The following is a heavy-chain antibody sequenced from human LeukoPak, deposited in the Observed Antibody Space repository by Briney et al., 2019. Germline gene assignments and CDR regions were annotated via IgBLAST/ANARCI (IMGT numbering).Heavy chain of an antibody. D-gene: IGHD6-19*01. J-gene: IGHJ3*02. CDR1: GYTFTSYA. V-gene: IGHV1-3*01. CDR2: INAGNGNT. Sequence: ASVKVSCKASGYTFTSYAMHWVRQAPGQRLEWMGWINAGNGNTKYSQKFQGRVTITRDTSASTAYRELSSLRSEDTAVYYCARVQQWLPNDAFDIWGQGTMVTVSS. CDR3: ARVQQWLPNDAFDI.